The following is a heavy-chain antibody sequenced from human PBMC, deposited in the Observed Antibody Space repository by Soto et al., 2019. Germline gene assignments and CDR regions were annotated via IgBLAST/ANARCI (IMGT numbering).Heavy chain of an antibody. CDR1: GCTFNSYT. D-gene: IGHD3-10*01. Sequence: ASVKVSCKTSGCTFNSYTIAWVRQAPGQGLEWLGWISPDDGNTEYEQKFQGRVTMTADTLTNNAYLELRSLKSDDTAIYYCARVEAPFGESLHWGQGTPVTVSS. CDR3: ARVEAPFGESLH. CDR2: ISPDDGNT. J-gene: IGHJ4*02. V-gene: IGHV1-18*01.